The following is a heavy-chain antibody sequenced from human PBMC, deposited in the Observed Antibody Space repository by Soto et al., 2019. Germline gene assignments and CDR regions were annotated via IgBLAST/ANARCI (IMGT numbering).Heavy chain of an antibody. V-gene: IGHV1-8*01. CDR3: ARGPGSGYFFGQYYYYYMDV. CDR1: GYTFTSYD. D-gene: IGHD3-3*01. Sequence: VKVSCKASGYTFTSYDINWVRQATGQGLEWMGWMNPNSGNTGYARKFQGRVTMTRNTSISTAYMELSSLRSEDTAVYYCARGPGSGYFFGQYYYYYMDVWGKGTTVTVSS. J-gene: IGHJ6*03. CDR2: MNPNSGNT.